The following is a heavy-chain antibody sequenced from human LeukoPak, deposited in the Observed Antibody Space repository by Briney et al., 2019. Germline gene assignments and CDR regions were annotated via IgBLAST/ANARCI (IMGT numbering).Heavy chain of an antibody. D-gene: IGHD6-13*01. Sequence: GGSLRLSCEASGFTFSSYAMSWVRQAPGKGLEWVSAISGSGGSTYYADSVKGRFTISRDNSKNTLYLQMNSLRAEDTAVYYCAKDRYSSSWYDYWGQGTLVTVSS. V-gene: IGHV3-23*01. CDR3: AKDRYSSSWYDY. CDR1: GFTFSSYA. CDR2: ISGSGGST. J-gene: IGHJ4*02.